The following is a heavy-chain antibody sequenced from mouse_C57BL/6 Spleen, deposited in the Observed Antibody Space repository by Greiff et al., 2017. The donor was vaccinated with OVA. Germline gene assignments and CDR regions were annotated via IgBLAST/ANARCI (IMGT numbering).Heavy chain of an antibody. D-gene: IGHD2-4*01. V-gene: IGHV1-55*01. Sequence: VKLQQPGAELVKPGASVKMSCKASGYTFTSYWLTWVKQRPGQGLEWIGDIYPGSGSTNSNEKFKSKATLTVDTSSSTAYMQLSILASEDSAVYYCARNYDYDGYFDVWGTGTTVTVSS. J-gene: IGHJ1*03. CDR3: ARNYDYDGYFDV. CDR1: GYTFTSYW. CDR2: IYPGSGST.